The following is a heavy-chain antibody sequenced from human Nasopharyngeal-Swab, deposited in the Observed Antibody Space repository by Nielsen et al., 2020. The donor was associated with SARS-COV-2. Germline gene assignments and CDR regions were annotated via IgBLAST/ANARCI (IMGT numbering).Heavy chain of an antibody. CDR3: AKGSRSEYYFDY. J-gene: IGHJ4*02. V-gene: IGHV3-30*18. Sequence: VRQAPGKGLEWVAVISYDGSNKYYADSVKGPFTISRDNSKNTLYLQMNSLRAEDTAVYYCAKGSRSEYYFDYWGQGTLVTVSS. CDR2: ISYDGSNK. D-gene: IGHD3-10*01.